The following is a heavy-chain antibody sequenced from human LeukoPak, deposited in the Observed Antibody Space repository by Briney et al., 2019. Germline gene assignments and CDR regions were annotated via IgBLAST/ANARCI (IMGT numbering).Heavy chain of an antibody. D-gene: IGHD6-13*01. J-gene: IGHJ4*02. CDR1: GFTFSSYW. CDR3: ARAPLSGYSSSWLVSY. CDR2: INSDGSST. Sequence: PGGSLRLSCAASGFTFSSYWMSWVRQAPGKGLVWVSRINSDGSSTSYADSVKGRFTISRDNAKNALYLQMNSLRAEDTAVYYCARAPLSGYSSSWLVSYWGQGTLVTVSS. V-gene: IGHV3-74*01.